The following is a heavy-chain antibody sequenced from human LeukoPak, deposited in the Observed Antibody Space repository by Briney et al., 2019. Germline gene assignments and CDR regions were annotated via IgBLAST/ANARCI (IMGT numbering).Heavy chain of an antibody. V-gene: IGHV3-30*02. D-gene: IGHD1-26*01. CDR1: GFTFTTYA. J-gene: IGHJ6*03. CDR3: AKRGGTYFYFYYMDV. Sequence: GGSLRLSCVASGFTFTTYAMHWVRQAPGKGLEWVAFIQYDGNTKYCVDSVKGRFTISRDTSKNTVFLQMSSLRADDTAVYYCAKRGGTYFYFYYMDVWGKGTTVTVSS. CDR2: IQYDGNTK.